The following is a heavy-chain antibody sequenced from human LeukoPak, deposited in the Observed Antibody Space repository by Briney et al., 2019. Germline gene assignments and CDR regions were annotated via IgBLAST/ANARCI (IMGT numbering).Heavy chain of an antibody. Sequence: GGSLRLSCAASGFTFSSYAMHWVRQAPGRGLEWVANISPGGDGGRYVDPVKGRFSISRDNGKNSLYLQMTALRVEDTAIYYCAGAVVVSPAGPYSWFDPWGQGTLVTVSS. CDR2: ISPGGDGG. D-gene: IGHD2-15*01. J-gene: IGHJ5*02. CDR1: GFTFSSYA. CDR3: AGAVVVSPAGPYSWFDP. V-gene: IGHV3-7*03.